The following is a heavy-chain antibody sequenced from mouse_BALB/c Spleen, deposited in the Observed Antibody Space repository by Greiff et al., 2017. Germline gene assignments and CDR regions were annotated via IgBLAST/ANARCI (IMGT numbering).Heavy chain of an antibody. CDR2: ISSGSSTI. V-gene: IGHV5-17*02. Sequence: EVQRVESGGGLVQPGGSRKLSCAASGFTFSSFGMHWVRQAPEKGLEWVAYISSGSSTIYYADTVKGRFTISRDNPKNTLFLQMTSLRSEDTAMYYCARGGATVVATDYWGQGTTLTVSS. J-gene: IGHJ2*01. CDR3: ARGGATVVATDY. D-gene: IGHD1-1*01. CDR1: GFTFSSFG.